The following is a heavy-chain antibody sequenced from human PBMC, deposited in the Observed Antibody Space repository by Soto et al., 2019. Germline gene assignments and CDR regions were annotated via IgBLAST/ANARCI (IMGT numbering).Heavy chain of an antibody. CDR1: GFTFSNAW. D-gene: IGHD3-10*01. CDR2: IKSKTDGGTT. J-gene: IGHJ4*02. V-gene: IGHV3-15*01. CDR3: TTDYNYGSGSSDY. Sequence: EVQLVESGGGLVKPGGSLRLSCAASGFTFSNAWMSWVRQAPGKGLEWVGRIKSKTDGGTTDYAAPVKGRFTISRDDSKNTLYLQMNSLKTEDTAVYYCTTDYNYGSGSSDYWGQGTLVTVSS.